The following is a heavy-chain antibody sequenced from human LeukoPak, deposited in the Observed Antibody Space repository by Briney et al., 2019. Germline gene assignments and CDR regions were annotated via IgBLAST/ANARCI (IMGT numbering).Heavy chain of an antibody. V-gene: IGHV1-2*02. CDR3: ARGLCSSTSCTRNWFDP. Sequence: ASAKVSCKASGYTFTGYYMHWVRQAPGQGLEWMGWINPNSGGTNYAQKFQGRVTMTRDTSISTAYMELSRLRSDDTAVYYCARGLCSSTSCTRNWFDPWGQGTLVTVSS. D-gene: IGHD2-2*01. CDR2: INPNSGGT. CDR1: GYTFTGYY. J-gene: IGHJ5*02.